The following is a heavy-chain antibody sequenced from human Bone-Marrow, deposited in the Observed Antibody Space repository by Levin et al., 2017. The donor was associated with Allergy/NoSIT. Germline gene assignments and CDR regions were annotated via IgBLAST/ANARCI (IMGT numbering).Heavy chain of an antibody. CDR3: ATSAGVHGYYFDY. V-gene: IGHV3-48*02. J-gene: IGHJ4*02. CDR2: ISSTATTI. Sequence: GGSLRLSCATSGFSFTTHAMNWVRQAPGKGLEWLSYISSTATTIFYADSVKGRFTISRDNAKNSLYLQMNTLRDEDTAVYFCATSAGVHGYYFDYWGQGTPVTVSS. CDR1: GFSFTTHA. D-gene: IGHD6-13*01.